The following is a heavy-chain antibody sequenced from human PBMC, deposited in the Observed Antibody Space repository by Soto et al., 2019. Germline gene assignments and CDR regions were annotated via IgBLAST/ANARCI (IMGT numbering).Heavy chain of an antibody. Sequence: QVQLVQSGAEVKKPGASVKVSCEASGYTCTSYGICWVRQATGQGLEWMGWISAYDGDTNYTQKLQGRVTMTTDTSTSTAYMELRSLRSDDTAVYYCARGSRPSWLDIWGQGTMVTVSS. CDR3: ARGSRPSWLDI. J-gene: IGHJ3*02. CDR2: ISAYDGDT. V-gene: IGHV1-18*01. D-gene: IGHD3-22*01. CDR1: GYTCTSYG.